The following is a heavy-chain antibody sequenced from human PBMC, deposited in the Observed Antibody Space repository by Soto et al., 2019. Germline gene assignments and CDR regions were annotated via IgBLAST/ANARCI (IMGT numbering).Heavy chain of an antibody. CDR3: ARDSAIILRFLEWLPTAANWFDP. CDR2: INAGNGNT. J-gene: IGHJ5*02. CDR1: GYTFTSYA. V-gene: IGHV1-3*01. D-gene: IGHD3-3*01. Sequence: ASVKVSCKASGYTFTSYAMHWVRQAPGQRLEWMGWINAGNGNTKYSQKFQGRVTITRDTSASTAYMELSSLRSEDTAVYYCARDSAIILRFLEWLPTAANWFDPWGQGTLVTVSS.